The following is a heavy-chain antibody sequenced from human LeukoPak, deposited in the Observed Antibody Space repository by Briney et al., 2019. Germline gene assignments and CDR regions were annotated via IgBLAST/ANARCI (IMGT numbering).Heavy chain of an antibody. D-gene: IGHD1-26*01. CDR3: ARNASDSGTSYFDY. Sequence: SETLSLTCTVSGGSISSGTYYWGWVRQPPGKGLEWIGSIYSGSTSYIPSLKSRVTISVDTSKNKFSLKLDSVTAADTAVYYCARNASDSGTSYFDYWGQGTLVTVSS. J-gene: IGHJ4*02. V-gene: IGHV4-39*01. CDR1: GGSISSGTYY. CDR2: IYSGST.